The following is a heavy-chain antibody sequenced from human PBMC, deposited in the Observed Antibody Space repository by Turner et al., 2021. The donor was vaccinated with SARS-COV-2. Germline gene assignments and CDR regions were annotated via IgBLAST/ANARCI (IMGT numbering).Heavy chain of an antibody. D-gene: IGHD3-3*01. CDR1: GGSISSTSYY. J-gene: IGHJ4*02. CDR2: IYYSVST. V-gene: IGHV4-39*01. CDR3: ACGYYSRGDY. Sequence: QLQLQESGPGLVKPSETLSLPCTVSGGSISSTSYYWGWIRQPPGKGLEWIGSIYYSVSTYYNPSLKSRVTISADTTKNQFSLKLSSVTAADTAVYYCACGYYSRGDYWGQGTLVTVSS.